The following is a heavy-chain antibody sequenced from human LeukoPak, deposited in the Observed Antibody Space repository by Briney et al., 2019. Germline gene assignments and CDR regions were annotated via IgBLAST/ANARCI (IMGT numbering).Heavy chain of an antibody. Sequence: GASVTVSCTASGGTFSSYAISWVRQAPGQGLEWMGGIIPIFGTANYAQKFQGRVTITADESTSTAYMELSSLRSEDTAVYYCARVTNYDFWSGYYGMDVWGQGTTVTVSS. CDR2: IIPIFGTA. J-gene: IGHJ6*02. CDR1: GGTFSSYA. V-gene: IGHV1-69*13. CDR3: ARVTNYDFWSGYYGMDV. D-gene: IGHD3-3*01.